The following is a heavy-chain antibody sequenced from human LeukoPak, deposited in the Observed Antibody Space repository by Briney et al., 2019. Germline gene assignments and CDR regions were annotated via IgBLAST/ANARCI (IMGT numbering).Heavy chain of an antibody. V-gene: IGHV4-59*01. CDR2: VYYSGSA. D-gene: IGHD1-26*01. CDR1: GGSISSYY. CDR3: AGGTYYYFDY. Sequence: KPSETLSLTCTVSGGSISSYYWSWIRQPPGKGVEWIGYVYYSGSAHYNPSLKSRVTISVDTSKNQFSLKVSSVTAADTAIYYCAGGTYYYFDYWGQGTLVTVPS. J-gene: IGHJ4*02.